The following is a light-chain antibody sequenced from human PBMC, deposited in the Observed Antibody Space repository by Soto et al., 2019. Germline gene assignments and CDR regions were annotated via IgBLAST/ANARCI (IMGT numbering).Light chain of an antibody. V-gene: IGKV3-11*01. CDR3: QQRSTWALT. J-gene: IGKJ4*01. CDR2: EAS. CDR1: QSIGIY. Sequence: EIVLTQSPATLSLSPGDRATLSCRASQSIGIYLAWYQQTPGQSPRLLIYEASNRAAGVPAKFSGTGSGTDFALTISSLEYEDLGMYYCQQRSTWALTFGGATRVEI.